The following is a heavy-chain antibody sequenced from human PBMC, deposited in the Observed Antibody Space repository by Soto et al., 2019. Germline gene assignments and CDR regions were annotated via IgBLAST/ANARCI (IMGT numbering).Heavy chain of an antibody. CDR2: VSTYNGNT. J-gene: IGHJ4*02. CDR1: GYTFTSYG. Sequence: QVQLVQSGPEVKMPGASVNVSCKASGYTFTSYGMNWVRQAPGQGLEWMGRVSTYNGNTKYAQKFQGRVTMTTDTSTTTVYMHLRSLRSDDTAVYYCARERGLTASTLFGYWGQGTVVTVS. V-gene: IGHV1-18*01. CDR3: ARERGLTASTLFGY. D-gene: IGHD3-10*02.